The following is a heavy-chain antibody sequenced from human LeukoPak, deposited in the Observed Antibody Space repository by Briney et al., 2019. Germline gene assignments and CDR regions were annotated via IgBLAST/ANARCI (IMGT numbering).Heavy chain of an antibody. Sequence: GESLKISCKGSGYTLTNHWIGWVRQTPGKGLEWMGIIYPGDSDTRYSPSFQGQVTISVDKSISTAYLQWSSLKASDTAMYYCVLRGYCSSTSCAAPLDYWGQGTLVTVSS. J-gene: IGHJ4*02. CDR1: GYTLTNHW. CDR3: VLRGYCSSTSCAAPLDY. V-gene: IGHV5-51*01. CDR2: IYPGDSDT. D-gene: IGHD2-2*01.